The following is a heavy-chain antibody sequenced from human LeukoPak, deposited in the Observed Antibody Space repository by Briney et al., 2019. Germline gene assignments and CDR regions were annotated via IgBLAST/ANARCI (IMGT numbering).Heavy chain of an antibody. CDR2: IYTSGST. J-gene: IGHJ3*01. CDR1: GGSISSYY. V-gene: IGHV4-4*09. CDR3: ARHNLVGGRNAFDL. Sequence: SETLSLTCTVSGGSISSYYWSWIRQPPRKGLEWIGYIYTSGSTNYNPSLKSRGTISVDPSKNQFSLKLSSVTAADTAVYYCARHNLVGGRNAFDLWGQGTMVTVSS. D-gene: IGHD1-26*01.